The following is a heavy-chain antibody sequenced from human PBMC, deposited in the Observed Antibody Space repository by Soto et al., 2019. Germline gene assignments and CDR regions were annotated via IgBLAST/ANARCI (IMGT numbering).Heavy chain of an antibody. D-gene: IGHD3-22*01. CDR1: GFTFSSYW. Sequence: GGSLRLSCAASGFTFSSYWMSWVRQAPGKGLEWVANIKQDGSEKYYVDSVKGRFTISRDNAKNSLYLQMNSLRAEDTAVYYCARVXTNYYDSSGYYYDAFDIWGQGTMVTVSS. V-gene: IGHV3-7*03. CDR2: IKQDGSEK. CDR3: ARVXTNYYDSSGYYYDAFDI. J-gene: IGHJ3*02.